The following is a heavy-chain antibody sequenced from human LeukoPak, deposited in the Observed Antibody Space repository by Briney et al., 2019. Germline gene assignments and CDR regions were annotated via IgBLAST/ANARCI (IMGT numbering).Heavy chain of an antibody. CDR3: AKRPGYSYGGYCFDY. CDR2: ISGSGGST. D-gene: IGHD5-18*01. V-gene: IGHV3-23*01. Sequence: QSGGSLRLSCAASGFTFSSYAMSWVRQAPGKGLEWVSAISGSGGSTYYADSVKGRFTISRDNSKNTLYLQMNSLRAEDTAVYYCAKRPGYSYGGYCFDYWGQGTLVTVSS. CDR1: GFTFSSYA. J-gene: IGHJ4*02.